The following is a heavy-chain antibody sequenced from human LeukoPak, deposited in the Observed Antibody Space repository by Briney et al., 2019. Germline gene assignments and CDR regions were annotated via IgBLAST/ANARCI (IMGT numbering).Heavy chain of an antibody. V-gene: IGHV4-59*01. CDR1: GGSISSYY. CDR2: IYYSGST. CDR3: ARDYGGRWFDP. Sequence: SETLSLTCTVSGGSISSYYWSWIRQPPGKGLEWIGYIYYSGSTNYNPSLKSRVTLSVDTSKNQFSLKLSSVTAADTAVYYCARDYGGRWFDPWGQGTLVTVSS. D-gene: IGHD4-23*01. J-gene: IGHJ5*02.